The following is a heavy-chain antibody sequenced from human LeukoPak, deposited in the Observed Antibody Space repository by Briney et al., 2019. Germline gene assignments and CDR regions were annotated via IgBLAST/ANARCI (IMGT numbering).Heavy chain of an antibody. J-gene: IGHJ3*02. CDR3: ASAGLYTSSGASNDAFDI. V-gene: IGHV3-21*01. CDR1: GFTFSSYS. D-gene: IGHD6-6*01. Sequence: KAGGSLRLSCAASGFTFSSYSMNWVRQAPGKGLEWVSSIGSRGSYMYYADSVKGRFTISRDNAKNSLYLQMNSLRAENTAVSYCASAGLYTSSGASNDAFDICGQGTMVTVSS. CDR2: IGSRGSYM.